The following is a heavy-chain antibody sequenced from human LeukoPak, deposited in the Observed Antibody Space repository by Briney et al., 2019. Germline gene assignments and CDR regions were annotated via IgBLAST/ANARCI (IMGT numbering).Heavy chain of an antibody. CDR1: GGSISTTNC. CDR3: AREGGPYRPLDF. J-gene: IGHJ4*02. V-gene: IGHV4-4*02. CDR2: VHLSGRT. Sequence: SETLSLTCGVSGGSISTTNCGTWVRQPPGEGLEWIGEVHLSGRTHYNPSLESRVTMSVDMSENHISLRLTSVTAADTAVYYCAREGGPYRPLDFSGQGTLVTVSS.